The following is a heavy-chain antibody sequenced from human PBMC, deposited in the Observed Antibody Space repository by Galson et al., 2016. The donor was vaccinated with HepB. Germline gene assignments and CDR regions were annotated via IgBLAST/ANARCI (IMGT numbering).Heavy chain of an antibody. Sequence: SLRLSCAASGFTLSRFWMSWVRQAPGKGLEWVANINQDGCQKNYVDSVEGRFTISRDYAKNSLYLQMSSLRAEDTAVYYCASEPTKSNEGYWGQGTLVSVSS. D-gene: IGHD1-1*01. J-gene: IGHJ4*02. CDR1: GFTLSRFW. CDR3: ASEPTKSNEGY. CDR2: INQDGCQK. V-gene: IGHV3-7*03.